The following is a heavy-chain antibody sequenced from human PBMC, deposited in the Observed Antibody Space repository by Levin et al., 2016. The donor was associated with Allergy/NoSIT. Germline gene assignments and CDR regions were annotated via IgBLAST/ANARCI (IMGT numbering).Heavy chain of an antibody. CDR2: INPNSGGT. D-gene: IGHD1-26*01. J-gene: IGHJ5*02. CDR3: ARPNSGSYRNWFDP. Sequence: ASVKVSCKASGYTFTGYYMHWVRQAPGQGLEWMGWINPNSGGTNYAQKFQGRVTMTRDTSISTAYMELSRLRSDDTAVYYCARPNSGSYRNWFDPWGQGTLVTVSS. V-gene: IGHV1-2*02. CDR1: GYTFTGYY.